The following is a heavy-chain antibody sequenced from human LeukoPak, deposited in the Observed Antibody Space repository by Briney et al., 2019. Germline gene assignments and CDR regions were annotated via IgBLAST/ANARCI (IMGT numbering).Heavy chain of an antibody. CDR3: ARARVYDILTGYSTAAFDI. J-gene: IGHJ3*02. CDR2: INTNTGNP. D-gene: IGHD3-9*01. CDR1: GYTFTSYA. Sequence: ASVKVSCKASGYTFTSYAMNWVRQAPGQGLEWMGWINTNTGNPTYAQGFTGRFVFSLDTSVSTAYLQISSLKAEDSAVYYCARARVYDILTGYSTAAFDIWGQGTMVTVSS. V-gene: IGHV7-4-1*02.